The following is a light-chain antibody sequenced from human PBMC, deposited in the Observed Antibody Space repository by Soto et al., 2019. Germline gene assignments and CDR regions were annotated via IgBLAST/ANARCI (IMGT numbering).Light chain of an antibody. CDR3: CSYAGNTTLV. CDR1: SSDVGGYDL. Sequence: QSALTQPASVSGSPGQSITISCTGSSSDVGGYDLVSWYQQHPGKVAKVMIYAVTNRPSGVSNRFSGTKSGNRASLTISGLQAEDEADYYCCSYAGNTTLVFGGGTKLPVL. V-gene: IGLV2-23*02. CDR2: AVT. J-gene: IGLJ3*02.